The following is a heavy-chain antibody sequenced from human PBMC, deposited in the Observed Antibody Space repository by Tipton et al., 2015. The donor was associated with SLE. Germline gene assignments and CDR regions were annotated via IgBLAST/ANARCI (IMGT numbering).Heavy chain of an antibody. CDR1: GGSISCHH. Sequence: TLSLTCTVSGGSISCHHWRWIRQPPGKGLEWIGYIYSSGSTDYNPSLEGRVTISVDSSKNQFSLRLTSVSAADTAVYYCARDPSGYYSTSPYLWGQGTLVTVSS. J-gene: IGHJ5*02. V-gene: IGHV4-59*11. D-gene: IGHD2-8*01. CDR2: IYSSGST. CDR3: ARDPSGYYSTSPYL.